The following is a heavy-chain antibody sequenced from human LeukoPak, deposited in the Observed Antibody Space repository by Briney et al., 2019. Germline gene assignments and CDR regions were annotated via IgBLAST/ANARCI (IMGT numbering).Heavy chain of an antibody. Sequence: SGGSLRLSCAASGFTFDDYAMHWVRQAPGKGLEWVSGISWNSGSIGYADSVKGRFTISRDNAKNSLYLQMNSLRAEDTALYYCAKVGYSSGWYYDYWGQGTLVTVSS. CDR2: ISWNSGSI. D-gene: IGHD6-19*01. J-gene: IGHJ4*02. CDR3: AKVGYSSGWYYDY. CDR1: GFTFDDYA. V-gene: IGHV3-9*01.